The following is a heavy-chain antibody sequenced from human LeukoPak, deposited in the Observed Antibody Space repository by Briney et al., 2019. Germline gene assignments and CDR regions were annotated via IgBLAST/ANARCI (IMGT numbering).Heavy chain of an antibody. V-gene: IGHV3-66*02. CDR3: ARDQRSESYYPWGWFDP. J-gene: IGHJ5*02. CDR1: GFAVSTNY. D-gene: IGHD1-26*01. CDR2: IYSDGST. Sequence: VGSLRLSCAASGFAVSTNYRSWVRQAPGKGLEWLSVIYSDGSTYYTDSVKGRFTISRDNSKNTLYLQMNSLRPEDTSVYYCARDQRSESYYPWGWFDPWGQGTLVTVSS.